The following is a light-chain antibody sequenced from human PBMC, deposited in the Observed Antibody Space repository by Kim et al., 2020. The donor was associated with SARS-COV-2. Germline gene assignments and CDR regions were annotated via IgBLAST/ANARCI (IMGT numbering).Light chain of an antibody. CDR1: QSISSY. Sequence: SVGDTVTITCQASQSISSYLNWYQRKPGKAPKLLIYAASSLQSAVQSRFSGSGSGTDFTLTISSLQPEDFATYYCQQSYSTPGLTFGGGTKVDIK. CDR2: AAS. V-gene: IGKV1-39*01. J-gene: IGKJ4*01. CDR3: QQSYSTPGLT.